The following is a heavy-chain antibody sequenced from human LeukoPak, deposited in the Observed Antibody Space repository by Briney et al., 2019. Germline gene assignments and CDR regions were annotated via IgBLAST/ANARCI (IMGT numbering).Heavy chain of an antibody. CDR1: GFTFSSYW. J-gene: IGHJ4*02. CDR2: INTDGSST. D-gene: IGHD4-17*01. V-gene: IGHV3-74*01. Sequence: GGSPRLSCAASGFTFSSYWLHWVRQAPGKGLVWVSRINTDGSSTSYADSVKGRFTISRDNAKNTLYLQMNSLRAEDTAVYYCARDFTVTHAGYDYWGQGTLVTVSS. CDR3: ARDFTVTHAGYDY.